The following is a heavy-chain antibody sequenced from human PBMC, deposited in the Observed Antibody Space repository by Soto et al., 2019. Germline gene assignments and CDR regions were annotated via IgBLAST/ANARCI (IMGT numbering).Heavy chain of an antibody. D-gene: IGHD3-10*01. CDR2: IYYSGST. Sequence: ASETLSLTCTVSGGSISSYYWSWIRQPPGKGLEWIGYIYYSGSTNYNPSLKSRVTISVDTSKHQFSLKLSSVTDADTAVYYCARHRRITMVRGVIGPFDYWGQETLVTVSS. CDR1: GGSISSYY. V-gene: IGHV4-59*08. J-gene: IGHJ4*02. CDR3: ARHRRITMVRGVIGPFDY.